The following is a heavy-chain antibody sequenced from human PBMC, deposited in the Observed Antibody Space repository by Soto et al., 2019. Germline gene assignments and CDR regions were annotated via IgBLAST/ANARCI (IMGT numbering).Heavy chain of an antibody. CDR1: GYSFTSYW. CDR3: ARLVCSSTSCYSTYYYYGMDV. D-gene: IGHD2-2*01. Sequence: RGESLKISCKGSGYSFTSYWISWVRQMPGKGLEWMGRIDPSDSYTNYSPSFQGHVTISADKSISTAYLQWSSLKASDTAMYYCARLVCSSTSCYSTYYYYGMDVWGQGTTVTVSS. J-gene: IGHJ6*02. V-gene: IGHV5-10-1*01. CDR2: IDPSDSYT.